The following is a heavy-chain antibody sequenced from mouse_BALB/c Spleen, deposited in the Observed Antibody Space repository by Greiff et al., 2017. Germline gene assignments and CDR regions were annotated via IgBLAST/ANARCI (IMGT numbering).Heavy chain of an antibody. CDR3: ARYGDGRVDY. J-gene: IGHJ2*01. Sequence: EGKLQESGPGLVKPSQSLSLTCTVTGYSITSDYAWNWIRQFPGNKLEWMGYISYSGSTSYNPSLKSRISITRDTSKNQFFLQLNSVTTEDTATYYCARYGDGRVDYWGQGTTLTVSS. CDR2: ISYSGST. V-gene: IGHV3-2*02. D-gene: IGHD1-2*01. CDR1: GYSITSDYA.